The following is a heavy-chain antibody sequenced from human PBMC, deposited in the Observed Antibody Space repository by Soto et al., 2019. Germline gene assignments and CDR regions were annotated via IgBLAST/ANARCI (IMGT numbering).Heavy chain of an antibody. CDR3: AKDSIPYSSSYDLDH. V-gene: IGHV3-23*01. Sequence: EVQLLESGGGLVQPGGSLSLSCVASGFSFSGFAMSWVRQPPGKGLVWVSSITGTGVSIYYADSVRGRFTISRDNSKNTLYLQMSSLRAEDTARYYCAKDSIPYSSSYDLDHWGRGALVTVSS. J-gene: IGHJ4*01. CDR1: GFSFSGFA. D-gene: IGHD6-6*01. CDR2: ITGTGVSI.